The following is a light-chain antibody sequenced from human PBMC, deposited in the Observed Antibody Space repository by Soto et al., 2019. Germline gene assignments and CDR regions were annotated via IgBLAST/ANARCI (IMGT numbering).Light chain of an antibody. CDR2: VAS. V-gene: IGKV1-39*01. J-gene: IGKJ1*01. Sequence: DIQITHSPSSLSASVGDRVTIKCRSSQSIDTYLNWYQQKPGKAPKVLIYVASRLQTGVPSRFSGSGSGTDFSLTITSLQPEDFATYFCQQSYTIPWTLGQGTKLDI. CDR3: QQSYTIPWT. CDR1: QSIDTY.